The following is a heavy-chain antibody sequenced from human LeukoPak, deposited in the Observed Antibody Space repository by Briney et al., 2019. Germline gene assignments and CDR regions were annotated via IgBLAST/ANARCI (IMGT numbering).Heavy chain of an antibody. J-gene: IGHJ6*03. CDR3: ARARYYDFWSGYPHLFGDYYYMDV. Sequence: SETLSLTCTVSGYSISSGYSWGWIRQPPGKGLEWIGSIYHSGSTYYNPSLKSRVTISVDTSKNQFSLKLSSVTAADTAVYHCARARYYDFWSGYPHLFGDYYYMDVWGKGTTVTVSS. CDR2: IYHSGST. D-gene: IGHD3-3*01. CDR1: GYSISSGYS. V-gene: IGHV4-38-2*02.